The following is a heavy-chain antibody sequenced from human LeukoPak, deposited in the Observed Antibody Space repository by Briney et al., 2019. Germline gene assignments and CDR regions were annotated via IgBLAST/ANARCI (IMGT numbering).Heavy chain of an antibody. V-gene: IGHV3-30-3*01. J-gene: IGHJ4*02. CDR3: AKARYSSGGSFDS. CDR2: ISYDGSNK. D-gene: IGHD6-19*01. CDR1: GFTFSSYA. Sequence: GGSLRLSCAASGFTFSSYAMHWVRQAPGKGLEWVAVISYDGSNKYYADSVKGRFTISRDNSKNTLYLQMNSLRAEDTAVYYCAKARYSSGGSFDSWGQGTLVTVSS.